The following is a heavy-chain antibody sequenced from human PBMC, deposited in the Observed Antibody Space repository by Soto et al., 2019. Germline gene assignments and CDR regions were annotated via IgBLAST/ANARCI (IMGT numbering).Heavy chain of an antibody. V-gene: IGHV3-30*18. J-gene: IGHJ6*02. D-gene: IGHD2-15*01. CDR3: AKGVAATGYYYYGMDV. CDR2: ISYDGINK. CDR1: GFTFSSYG. Sequence: QVQLVESGGGVVQPGRSLRLSCAASGFTFSSYGMHWVRQAPGKGLEWVALISYDGINKYYADSVKGRITISRDDXRXXLYLQMNSLRPDDTAVYYCAKGVAATGYYYYGMDVWGQGTTVTVSS.